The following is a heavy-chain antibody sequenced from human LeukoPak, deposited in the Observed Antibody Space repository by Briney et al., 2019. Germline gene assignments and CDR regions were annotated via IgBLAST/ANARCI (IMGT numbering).Heavy chain of an antibody. CDR3: AKDRETYEYTFDY. CDR1: GFSFSTYG. Sequence: GGSLRLSCAASGFSFSTYGIHWVRQAPGKGLEWVAVMWYDGSKDYYADSVKGRFTISRDTSKNTLYLQMNNLGAEDTAVYYCAKDRETYEYTFDYWGQGTLVTVSS. CDR2: MWYDGSKD. V-gene: IGHV3-33*06. D-gene: IGHD6-6*01. J-gene: IGHJ4*02.